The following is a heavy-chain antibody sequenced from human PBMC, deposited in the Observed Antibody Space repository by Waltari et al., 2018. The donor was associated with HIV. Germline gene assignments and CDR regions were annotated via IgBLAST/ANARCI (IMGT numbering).Heavy chain of an antibody. CDR3: ARGLQMTSYASGNWLWEQMLSRYFFDV. V-gene: IGHV4-34*01. CDR1: GDSFNDYY. CDR2: VGPGGNV. D-gene: IGHD2-2*01. Sequence: QAQLQQRGTGLLKHSEALYLTCADYGDSFNDYYWTWIRQLPGKGLEWMGEVGPGGNVNVLPSLRRRLSLSTDASKNQFSLTLTSVAATDTGVYFCARGLQMTSYASGNWLWEQMLSRYFFDVWGQGTRV. J-gene: IGHJ4*02.